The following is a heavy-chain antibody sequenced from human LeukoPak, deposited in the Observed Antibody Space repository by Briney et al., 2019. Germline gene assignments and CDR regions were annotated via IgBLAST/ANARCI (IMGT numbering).Heavy chain of an antibody. CDR2: ISGSSSTM. CDR3: ARGTYGFDY. J-gene: IGHJ4*02. Sequence: GGSLRLSCAASGFTFSSDSMNWVRQAPGKGLEWVSYISGSSSTMYYADSVKGRFTLSRDNAKNSLYLQMNSLRDEDTAVYYCARGTYGFDYWGQGTLVTVSS. D-gene: IGHD3-10*01. CDR1: GFTFSSDS. V-gene: IGHV3-48*02.